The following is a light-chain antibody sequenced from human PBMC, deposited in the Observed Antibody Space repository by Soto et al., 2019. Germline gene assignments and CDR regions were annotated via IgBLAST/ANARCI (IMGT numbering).Light chain of an antibody. J-gene: IGKJ5*01. CDR3: QQYVTSPAIT. Sequence: PGERATLSCWASESIGDYLAWYQQKPGQAPRLLIYGATMRTTGTPDRFSGAGSETHFTLAISRLEPGDFAVYYCQQYVTSPAITFGQGTRLDIK. CDR2: GAT. CDR1: ESIGDY. V-gene: IGKV3-20*01.